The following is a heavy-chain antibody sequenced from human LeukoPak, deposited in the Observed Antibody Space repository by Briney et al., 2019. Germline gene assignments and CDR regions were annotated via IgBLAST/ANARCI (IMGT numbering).Heavy chain of an antibody. V-gene: IGHV4-34*01. D-gene: IGHD3-10*01. J-gene: IGHJ6*03. CDR2: INHSGST. Sequence: SETLSLTCAVYGGSFSGYYWSWIRQPPGKGLEWIGEINHSGSTSYNPSLKRRVTISVDTSKNQFSLKLSSVTAADTAVYYCASRRVYCYGSGSYYNRLGLSYYYMDVWGKGTTVTVSS. CDR1: GGSFSGYY. CDR3: ASRRVYCYGSGSYYNRLGLSYYYMDV.